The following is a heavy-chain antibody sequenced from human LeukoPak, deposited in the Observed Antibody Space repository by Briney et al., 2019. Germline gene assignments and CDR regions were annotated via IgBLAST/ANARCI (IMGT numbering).Heavy chain of an antibody. V-gene: IGHV4-59*11. Sequence: SETLSLTCTVSGGSISSHYWSWIRQPPGKGLEWIGYIYYSGSTNYNPSLKSRVTISVDTSKNQFSLKLSSVTAADTAVYYCARFEYQLLYYDYWGQGTLVTVSS. CDR3: ARFEYQLLYYDY. J-gene: IGHJ4*02. D-gene: IGHD2-2*02. CDR2: IYYSGST. CDR1: GGSISSHY.